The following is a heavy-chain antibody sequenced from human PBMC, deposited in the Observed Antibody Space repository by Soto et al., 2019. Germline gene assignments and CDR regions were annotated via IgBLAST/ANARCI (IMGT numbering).Heavy chain of an antibody. D-gene: IGHD2-21*02. Sequence: GGSLRLSCAASGFTFSSYAMSWVRQAPGKGLEWVSAISGSGGSTYYADSVKGRFTIARDNSKNTLYLQMNSLGAEDTAVYYCANPVVTATHNYYYYGMDVWGQGTTVTVSS. J-gene: IGHJ6*02. CDR3: ANPVVTATHNYYYYGMDV. V-gene: IGHV3-23*01. CDR1: GFTFSSYA. CDR2: ISGSGGST.